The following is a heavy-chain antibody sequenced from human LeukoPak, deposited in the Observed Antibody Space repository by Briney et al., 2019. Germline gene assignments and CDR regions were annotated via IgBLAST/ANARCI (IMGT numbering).Heavy chain of an antibody. CDR3: ARAEESYYYDSSGPNWFDP. D-gene: IGHD3-22*01. V-gene: IGHV1-18*01. J-gene: IGHJ5*02. Sequence: ASVKVSCKASGYTFTSYGISWVRQAPGQGLEWMGWISAYNGNTNYAQKLQCRVTMTTDTSTSTAYMELRSLRSDDTAVYYCARAEESYYYDSSGPNWFDPWGQGTLVTVSS. CDR2: ISAYNGNT. CDR1: GYTFTSYG.